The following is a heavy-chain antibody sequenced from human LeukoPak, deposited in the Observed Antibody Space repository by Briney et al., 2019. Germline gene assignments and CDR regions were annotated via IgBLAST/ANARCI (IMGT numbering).Heavy chain of an antibody. CDR2: ISSSSSYI. Sequence: GGSLRLSCAASGFTLSSYSMNWVRQAPGKGLEWVSSISSSSSYIYYADSVKGRFTISRDNAKNSLYLQMNSLRAEDTAVYYCARDSGYDSDTLDYWDQGTLVTVSS. J-gene: IGHJ4*02. D-gene: IGHD5-12*01. V-gene: IGHV3-21*01. CDR1: GFTLSSYS. CDR3: ARDSGYDSDTLDY.